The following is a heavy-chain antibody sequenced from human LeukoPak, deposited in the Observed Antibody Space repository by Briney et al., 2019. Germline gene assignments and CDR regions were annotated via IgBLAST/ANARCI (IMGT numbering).Heavy chain of an antibody. J-gene: IGHJ4*02. CDR2: INHSGST. CDR3: ARGQYFWTGYYIPGYFDY. CDR1: GGSFSGYY. V-gene: IGHV4-34*01. D-gene: IGHD3/OR15-3a*01. Sequence: SETLSLTSAVYGGSFSGYYWSWIRQPPGKGLEWIGEINHSGSTNYNPSLKSRVTISVDTSKNQFSLKLSSVTAADTAVYYCARGQYFWTGYYIPGYFDYWGQGTLVTVSS.